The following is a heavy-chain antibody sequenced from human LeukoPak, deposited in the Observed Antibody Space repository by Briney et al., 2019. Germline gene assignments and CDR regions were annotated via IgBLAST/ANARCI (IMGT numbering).Heavy chain of an antibody. J-gene: IGHJ4*02. Sequence: GASVKVSCKTSGYSFTTFGMTWVRQAPGQGLEWMGWNSGKNGDTKSTQKLQGRVTMTTDTSTSTAYMELKSLTSDDTAVYYCARAGATVTRHFDYWGQGTLVTVSS. V-gene: IGHV1-18*01. D-gene: IGHD4-17*01. CDR2: NSGKNGDT. CDR3: ARAGATVTRHFDY. CDR1: GYSFTTFG.